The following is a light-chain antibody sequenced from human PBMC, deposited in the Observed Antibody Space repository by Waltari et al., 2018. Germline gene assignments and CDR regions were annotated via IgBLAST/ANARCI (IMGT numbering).Light chain of an antibody. V-gene: IGLV1-51*02. CDR1: SSNIGTYS. J-gene: IGLJ3*02. CDR3: GACDSSLPAVV. Sequence: QSVLTQPPSVSAAPGQKVTISCSGSSSNIGTYSVSWYQQLPGTAPKLLIYEDTKRPSGIPDRFSGSKSGPSATLGITGLQTGDEADFYCGACDSSLPAVVFGGGTRLTVL. CDR2: EDT.